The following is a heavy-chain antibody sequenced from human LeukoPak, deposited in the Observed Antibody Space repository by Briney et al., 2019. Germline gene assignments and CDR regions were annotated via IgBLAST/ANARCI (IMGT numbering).Heavy chain of an antibody. CDR3: AREGTSTVGAFDI. CDR1: GYILTNYG. Sequence: ASVKVSCKPSGYILTNYGLSWVRQAPGQGLEWTGWINTDNGKTNYAQKVQGRVTLTTDTSANTAYMDLRSLRSDDTAVYYCAREGTSTVGAFDIWGQGTMVTVSS. CDR2: INTDNGKT. J-gene: IGHJ3*02. D-gene: IGHD4-17*01. V-gene: IGHV1-18*01.